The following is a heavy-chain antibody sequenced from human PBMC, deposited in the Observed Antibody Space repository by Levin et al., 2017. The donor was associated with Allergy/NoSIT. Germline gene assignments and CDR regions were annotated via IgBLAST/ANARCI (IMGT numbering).Heavy chain of an antibody. CDR1: GFSFSSYA. D-gene: IGHD3-10*01. J-gene: IGHJ6*02. CDR3: AKEVYGSGGLYYYGLDV. V-gene: IGHV3-23*01. CDR2: IGGTGGST. Sequence: GGSLRLSCAASGFSFSSYAMNWVRQAPGKGLEWVPNIGGTGGSTYYADSVKGRFTISRDNSKNTLYLQMHNLRAEDTAVYYCAKEVYGSGGLYYYGLDVWGQGTTVIVSS.